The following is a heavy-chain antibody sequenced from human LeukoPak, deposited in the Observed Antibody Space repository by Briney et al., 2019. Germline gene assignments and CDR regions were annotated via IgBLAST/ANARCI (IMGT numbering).Heavy chain of an antibody. Sequence: PSETLSLTCAVSGYSISSGYYWGWIRQPPGKGLEWIGSIYQSGSTYYNPSLKSRVTISVDTSKNQFSLKLSSVTAADTAVYYCARQGDCSSTSCLYGWFGPWGQGTLVTVSS. J-gene: IGHJ5*02. CDR1: GYSISSGYY. CDR3: ARQGDCSSTSCLYGWFGP. CDR2: IYQSGST. D-gene: IGHD2-2*01. V-gene: IGHV4-38-2*01.